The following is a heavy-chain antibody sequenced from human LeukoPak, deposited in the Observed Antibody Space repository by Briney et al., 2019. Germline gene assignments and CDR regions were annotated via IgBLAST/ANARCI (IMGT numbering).Heavy chain of an antibody. CDR1: GGSISSYY. V-gene: IGHV4-59*01. J-gene: IGHJ4*02. CDR3: ASSRDDYDFWSGYYTLRY. D-gene: IGHD3-3*01. Sequence: PSETLSLTCTVSGGSISSYYWSWIRQPPGKGLEWIGYIYYSGSTNYNPSLKSRVTISVDTSKNQFSLKLSSVTAADTAVYYCASSRDDYDFWSGYYTLRYWGQGTLVTVSS. CDR2: IYYSGST.